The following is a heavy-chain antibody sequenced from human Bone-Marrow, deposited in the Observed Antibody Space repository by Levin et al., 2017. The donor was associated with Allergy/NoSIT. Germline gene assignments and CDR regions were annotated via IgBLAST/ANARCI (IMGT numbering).Heavy chain of an antibody. J-gene: IGHJ4*02. CDR1: GGSISGDRW. D-gene: IGHD5-12*01. CDR3: ASQDGGYGGY. V-gene: IGHV4-4*02. CDR2: VFHSGIT. Sequence: NSSETLSLTCAVSGGSISGDRWWSWVRQPPGKGLEWVGEVFHSGITNYNPSLEGRVTISVDKSKNQFFLKLNSVTAADMAVYYCASQDGGYGGYWGQGTLVTVSS.